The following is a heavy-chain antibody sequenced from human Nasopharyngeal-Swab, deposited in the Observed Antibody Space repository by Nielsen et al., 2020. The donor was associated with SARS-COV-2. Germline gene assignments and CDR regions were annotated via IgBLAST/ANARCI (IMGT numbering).Heavy chain of an antibody. CDR3: AASVVVVAALDY. J-gene: IGHJ4*02. CDR2: IKQDGSEK. D-gene: IGHD2-15*01. Sequence: GESLKISCAASGFTFSSYWMSWVRQAPGKGLEWVANIKQDGSEKYYVDSVKGRFTISRDNAKNSLYLQMNSLRAEDTAVYYCAASVVVVAALDYWGQGTLVTVSS. CDR1: GFTFSSYW. V-gene: IGHV3-7*02.